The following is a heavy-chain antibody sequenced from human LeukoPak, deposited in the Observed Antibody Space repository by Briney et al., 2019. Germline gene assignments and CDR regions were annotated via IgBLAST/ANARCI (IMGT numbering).Heavy chain of an antibody. J-gene: IGHJ5*02. CDR2: FDPDDGET. CDR1: GYTLTELS. CDR3: ATLAYGSGSYFNWFDP. Sequence: ASVKVFCKVSGYTLTELSMHWVRQAPGKGLEWMGGFDPDDGETIYAQKFQGRVTMTEDTSTDTAYMELSSLRSEDTAVYYCATLAYGSGSYFNWFDPWGQGTLVTVSS. D-gene: IGHD3-10*01. V-gene: IGHV1-24*01.